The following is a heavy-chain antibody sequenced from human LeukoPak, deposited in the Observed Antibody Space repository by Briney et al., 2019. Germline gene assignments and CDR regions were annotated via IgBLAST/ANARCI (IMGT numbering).Heavy chain of an antibody. Sequence: GGSLRLSCAASGFTFSSYEMNWVRQAPGKGLEWVSYISSSGSTIYYAASVKGRFTISRDNAKNSLYLQMNSLRAEDTAVYYCAELGITMIGGGWGKGTTVTISS. CDR2: ISSSGSTI. CDR3: AELGITMIGGG. CDR1: GFTFSSYE. J-gene: IGHJ6*04. V-gene: IGHV3-48*03. D-gene: IGHD3-10*02.